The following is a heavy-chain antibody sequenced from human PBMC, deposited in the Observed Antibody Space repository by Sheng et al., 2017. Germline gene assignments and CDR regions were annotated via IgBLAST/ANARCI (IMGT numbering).Heavy chain of an antibody. Sequence: QVQLVESGGGVVQPGRSLRLSCAASGFTFSSYAMHWVRQAPGKGLEWVAVISYDGSNKYYADSVKGRFTISRDNSKNTLYLQMNSLRAEDTAVHYCARELRGGDSDWGQGTMVTV. CDR3: ARELRGGDSD. V-gene: IGHV3-30*04. J-gene: IGHJ3*01. D-gene: IGHD2-21*02. CDR1: GFTFSSYA. CDR2: ISYDGSNK.